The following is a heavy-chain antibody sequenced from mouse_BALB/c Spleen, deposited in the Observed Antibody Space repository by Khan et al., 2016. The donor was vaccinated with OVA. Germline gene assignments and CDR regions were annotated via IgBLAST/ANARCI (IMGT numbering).Heavy chain of an antibody. CDR2: MWSGGST. CDR1: GFSLTSYG. CDR3: ARGNGYYVWYFDV. J-gene: IGHJ1*01. Sequence: QVQLQQSGPGLVQPSQSLSITCTVSGFSLTSYGVHWVRRSPGKGLEWLGVMWSGGSTDYNTAFISRLSISKDNSKSQVFFKMNSLQTNDTAIYYCARGNGYYVWYFDVWGAGTTVTVSS. V-gene: IGHV2-2*02. D-gene: IGHD2-3*01.